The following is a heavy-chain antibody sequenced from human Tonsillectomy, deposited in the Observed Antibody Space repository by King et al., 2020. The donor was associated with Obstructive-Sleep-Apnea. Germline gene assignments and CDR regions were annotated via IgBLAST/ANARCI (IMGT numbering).Heavy chain of an antibody. V-gene: IGHV3-48*01. CDR1: GFTFSSYS. Sequence: QLVQSGGGLVQPGGSLRLSCAASGFTFSSYSMNWVRQAPGKGLEWVSYISSSSSTIYYADSVKGRFTISRANAKNSLYLQMNSLRAEDTAVYYCARGASTMIVVVTADYWGQGTLVTVSS. J-gene: IGHJ4*02. CDR2: ISSSSSTI. D-gene: IGHD3-22*01. CDR3: ARGASTMIVVVTADY.